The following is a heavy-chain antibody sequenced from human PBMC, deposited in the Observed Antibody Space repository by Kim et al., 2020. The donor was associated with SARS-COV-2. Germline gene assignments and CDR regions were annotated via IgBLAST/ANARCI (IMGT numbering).Heavy chain of an antibody. CDR2: INPNSGGT. CDR3: ARDFSGYDLGGHFDY. CDR1: GYTFTGYY. V-gene: IGHV1-2*06. J-gene: IGHJ4*02. Sequence: ASVKVSCKASGYTFTGYYMHWVRQAPGQGLEWMGRINPNSGGTNYAQKFQGRVTMTRDTSISTAYMELSRLRSDDTAVYYCARDFSGYDLGGHFDYWGQGTLVTVSS. D-gene: IGHD5-12*01.